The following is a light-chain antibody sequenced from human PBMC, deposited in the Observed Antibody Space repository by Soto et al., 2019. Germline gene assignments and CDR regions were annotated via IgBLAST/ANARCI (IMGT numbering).Light chain of an antibody. Sequence: EIVLTHSPCTLSLSPLERATLSCMSSQSVSNNYLAWYQQKPGQAPRLVIYGASSRATGIPDRFSATGSGTDFTLTISRLEPEDFAVYFCQQYSDSPLTFGQGTRWIS. V-gene: IGKV3-20*01. CDR1: QSVSNNY. CDR2: GAS. CDR3: QQYSDSPLT. J-gene: IGKJ1*01.